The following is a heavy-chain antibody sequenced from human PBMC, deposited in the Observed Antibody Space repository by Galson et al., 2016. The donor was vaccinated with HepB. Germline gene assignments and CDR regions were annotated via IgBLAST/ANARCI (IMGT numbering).Heavy chain of an antibody. Sequence: SLRLSCAASGITFSNYAMHWVRQAPGEGLEWVSGIGESDTGTYYADSVRGRFTISRDNSKNTLYLQMNSLRAGDAAVYYCAKDRGGRVDTGTLDYWGQGTLVTVSS. CDR2: IGESDTGT. CDR3: AKDRGGRVDTGTLDY. J-gene: IGHJ4*02. CDR1: GITFSNYA. D-gene: IGHD5-18*01. V-gene: IGHV3-23*01.